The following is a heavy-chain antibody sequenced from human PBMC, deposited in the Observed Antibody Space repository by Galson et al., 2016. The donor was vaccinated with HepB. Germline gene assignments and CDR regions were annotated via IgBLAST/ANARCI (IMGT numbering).Heavy chain of an antibody. V-gene: IGHV3-53*01. J-gene: IGHJ6*02. CDR1: AFTFRGHA. D-gene: IGHD2/OR15-2a*01. CDR2: IYSGGST. CDR3: ARDNNYYYGMDV. Sequence: SLRLSCAASAFTFRGHAMTWVRQAPGKGLEWVSVIYSGGSTYYADSVKGRFIISRDNSKNTLYLQMNSLRAEDTAVYYCARDNNYYYGMDVWGQGTTVTVSS.